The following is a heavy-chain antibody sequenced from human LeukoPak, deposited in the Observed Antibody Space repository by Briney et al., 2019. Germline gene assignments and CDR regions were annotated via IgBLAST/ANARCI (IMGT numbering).Heavy chain of an antibody. CDR2: ISWNSGSI. J-gene: IGHJ4*02. V-gene: IGHV3-9*01. CDR1: GFTFSDYY. CDR3: AKDMRIAAAVGGGSFDY. Sequence: PGGSLRLSCAASGFTFSDYYMGWIRQAPGKGLEWVSGISWNSGSIGYADSVKGRFTISRDNAKNSLYLQMNSLRAEDTALYYCAKDMRIAAAVGGGSFDYWGQGTLVTVSS. D-gene: IGHD6-13*01.